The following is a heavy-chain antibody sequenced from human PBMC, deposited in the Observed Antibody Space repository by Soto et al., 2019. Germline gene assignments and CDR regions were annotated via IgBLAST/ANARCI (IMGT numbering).Heavy chain of an antibody. CDR1: GFTFSSYA. CDR2: ISGSGGST. CDR3: AKSPLSLWFGESPIDY. Sequence: GGSLRLSCAASGFTFSSYAMSWVRQAPGKGLEWVSAISGSGGSTYYADSVKGRFTISRDNSKNTLYLQMNSLRAEDTAVYYCAKSPLSLWFGESPIDYWGQGTLVTVSS. V-gene: IGHV3-23*01. J-gene: IGHJ4*02. D-gene: IGHD3-10*01.